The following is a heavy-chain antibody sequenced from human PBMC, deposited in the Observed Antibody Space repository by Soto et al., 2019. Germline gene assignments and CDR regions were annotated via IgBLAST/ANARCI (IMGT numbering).Heavy chain of an antibody. J-gene: IGHJ4*02. CDR1: GFTFISYA. CDR3: AKGRKNCSGGSCYRFFYFDY. V-gene: IGHV3-23*01. CDR2: ISGSGGST. D-gene: IGHD2-15*01. Sequence: WGSLRLSCAASGFTFISYAMIFFRHAPFKWLEWVSAISGSGGSTYYADSVKGRFTISRDNSKNTLYLQMNSLRAEDTAVYYCAKGRKNCSGGSCYRFFYFDYWGQGTLVTVSS.